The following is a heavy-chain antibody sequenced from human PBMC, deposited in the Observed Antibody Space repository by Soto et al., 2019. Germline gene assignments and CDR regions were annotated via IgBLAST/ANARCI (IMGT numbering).Heavy chain of an antibody. J-gene: IGHJ4*02. CDR3: AKGYCGSTSCPRVYFAY. CDR2: ISVSGGST. V-gene: IGHV3-23*01. Sequence: GGSLRLSCAASGFTFSSYAMAWVRQAPGQGLEWVSGISVSGGSTYYADSVKGRFTISRGNSENTLYLQMNSLGAVDTAVYYWAKGYCGSTSCPRVYFAYWGQGTPVPVSS. CDR1: GFTFSSYA. D-gene: IGHD2-2*01.